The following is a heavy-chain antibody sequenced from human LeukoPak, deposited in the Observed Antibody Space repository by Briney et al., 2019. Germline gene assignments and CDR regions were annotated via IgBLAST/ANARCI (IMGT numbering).Heavy chain of an antibody. CDR2: TYYMSKWYN. D-gene: IGHD1-7*01. CDR1: GDSVSSNSAA. CDR3: ARSHWNYDNWFDP. V-gene: IGHV6-1*01. J-gene: IGHJ5*02. Sequence: SQTLSLTCAISGDSVSSNSAAWNWIRQSPSRGLEWLGRTYYMSKWYNDYAVSVKSRITINPETSKKQFSLQLKSVTPEDTAVYYCARSHWNYDNWFDPWGQGTLVTVSS.